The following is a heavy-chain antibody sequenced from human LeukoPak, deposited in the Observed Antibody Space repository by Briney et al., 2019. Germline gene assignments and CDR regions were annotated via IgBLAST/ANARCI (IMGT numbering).Heavy chain of an antibody. J-gene: IGHJ4*02. CDR1: GGSISSSSYY. V-gene: IGHV4-39*01. CDR2: IYYSGST. CDR3: ARQLGYCSSTSCYADKVDY. D-gene: IGHD2-2*01. Sequence: SSETLSLTCTVSGGSISSSSYYWGWIRQPPGKGLEWIGIIYYSGSTYYNPSLKSRVTISVDTSKNQFSLKLSSVTAADTAVYYCARQLGYCSSTSCYADKVDYWGQGTLVTVSS.